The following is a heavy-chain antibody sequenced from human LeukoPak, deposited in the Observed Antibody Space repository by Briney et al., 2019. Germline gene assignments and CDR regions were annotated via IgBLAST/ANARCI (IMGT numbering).Heavy chain of an antibody. CDR2: ISGSSSYI. CDR3: ARTEMATITYFDY. J-gene: IGHJ4*02. D-gene: IGHD5-24*01. Sequence: GGSLRLSCAASGFTFSSYSMNWVRQAPGKGLVWVASISGSSSYIYYADSVKGRFTISRDNAKYSLYLQMNSLRAEDTAVYYCARTEMATITYFDYWGQGTLVTVSS. V-gene: IGHV3-21*01. CDR1: GFTFSSYS.